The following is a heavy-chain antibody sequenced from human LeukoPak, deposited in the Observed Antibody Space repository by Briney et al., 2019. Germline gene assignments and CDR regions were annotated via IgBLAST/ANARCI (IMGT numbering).Heavy chain of an antibody. V-gene: IGHV4-34*01. CDR3: ARKFRGYYDSTPRYYFDY. J-gene: IGHJ4*02. CDR1: GGSFSGYY. CDR2: INHSGST. D-gene: IGHD3-22*01. Sequence: SETLSLTCAVYGGSFSGYYWSWIRQPPGKGLEWIGEINHSGSTNYNPSLKSRVTISVDTSKNQFSLKLSSVTAADTAVYYCARKFRGYYDSTPRYYFDYWGQGTLVTVSS.